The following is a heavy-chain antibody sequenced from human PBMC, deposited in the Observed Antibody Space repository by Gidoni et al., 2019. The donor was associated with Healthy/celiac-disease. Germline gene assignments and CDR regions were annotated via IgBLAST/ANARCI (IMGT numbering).Heavy chain of an antibody. CDR1: GFTFSSYA. V-gene: IGHV3-23*01. D-gene: IGHD3-10*01. Sequence: EVQLLESGGGLVQPGGSLRLSCAASGFTFSSYAMSWVRQAPGKELEWVSAISGSGGRTYYADSVKGRFTISRDNSKNTLYLQMNSLRAEDTAVYYCAKDSRFSAMVRGVPNWFDPWGQGTLVTVSS. J-gene: IGHJ5*02. CDR3: AKDSRFSAMVRGVPNWFDP. CDR2: ISGSGGRT.